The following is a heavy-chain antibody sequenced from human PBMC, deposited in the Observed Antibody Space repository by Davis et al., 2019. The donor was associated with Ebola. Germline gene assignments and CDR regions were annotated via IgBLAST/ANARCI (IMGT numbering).Heavy chain of an antibody. V-gene: IGHV3-30-3*02. CDR3: AKLSVGYYYYYGMDV. D-gene: IGHD3-16*02. Sequence: PGGSLNLSCAASGFTFSSYARPWVRQAPGKGLEWVAVISYDGSNKYYADSVKGRFTISRDNSKNTLYLQMNSLRAEDTAVYYCAKLSVGYYYYYGMDVWGQGTTVTVSS. J-gene: IGHJ6*02. CDR1: GFTFSSYA. CDR2: ISYDGSNK.